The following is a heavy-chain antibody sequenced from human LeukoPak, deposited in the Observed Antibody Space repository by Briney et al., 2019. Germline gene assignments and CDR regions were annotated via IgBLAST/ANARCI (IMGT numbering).Heavy chain of an antibody. D-gene: IGHD5-12*01. CDR3: AKAPHIVDTISPNFDY. CDR2: ISGSGGST. CDR1: GFTFSSYA. V-gene: IGHV3-23*01. Sequence: GGSLRLSCAASGFTFSSYAMSWVRQAPGKGLEWVSAISGSGGSTYYADSVKGRFTISRDNSKNTLYLQMNSLRAEDTAVYYCAKAPHIVDTISPNFDYWGQGTLVTVSS. J-gene: IGHJ4*02.